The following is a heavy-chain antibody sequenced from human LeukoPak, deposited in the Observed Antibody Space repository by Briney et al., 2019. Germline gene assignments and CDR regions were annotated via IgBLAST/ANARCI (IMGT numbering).Heavy chain of an antibody. CDR1: GFILSGYW. CDR3: ARCEYSSSDQYSSGWYFDY. J-gene: IGHJ4*02. V-gene: IGHV3-64*04. Sequence: GGSLRLSCAASGFILSGYWMSWVRQAPGKGLEYVSSVSGNGGSTYYANSVKGRFIISRDNSKNSLYLQMNSLRAEDTAVYYCARCEYSSSDQYSSGWYFDYWGQGTLVTVSS. D-gene: IGHD6-19*01. CDR2: VSGNGGST.